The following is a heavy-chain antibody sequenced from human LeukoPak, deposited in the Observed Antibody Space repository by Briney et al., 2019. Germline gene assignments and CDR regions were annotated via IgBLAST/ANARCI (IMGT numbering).Heavy chain of an antibody. D-gene: IGHD3-9*01. V-gene: IGHV3-30*03. CDR3: ASYDILTGYHSPFDY. CDR2: ISYDGKNM. J-gene: IGHJ4*02. Sequence: XVRQAPXXGLEXVAVISYDGKNMYYADSVKGRFTISRDNSQNTLYLQMNSLRVEDTGVYYCASYDILTGYHSPFDYWGQGSLVTVSS.